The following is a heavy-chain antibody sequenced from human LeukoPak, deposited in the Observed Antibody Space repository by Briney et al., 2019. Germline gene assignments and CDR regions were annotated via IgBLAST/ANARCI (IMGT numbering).Heavy chain of an antibody. CDR2: IIPIFGTA. V-gene: IGHV1-69*01. CDR1: GGTFSSYA. D-gene: IGHD5-18*01. J-gene: IGHJ5*02. CDR3: ARRPGGYSYLSPFDP. Sequence: SVKVSCKASGGTFSSYAISWVRQAPGQGLEWMGGIIPIFGTANYAQKFQGRVTITADESTSTAYMELSSLRSEDTAVYYCARRPGGYSYLSPFDPWGQGTLVTVSS.